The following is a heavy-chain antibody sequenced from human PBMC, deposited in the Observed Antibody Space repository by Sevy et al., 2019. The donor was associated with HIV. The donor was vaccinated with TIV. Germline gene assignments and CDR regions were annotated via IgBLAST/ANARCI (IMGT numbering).Heavy chain of an antibody. D-gene: IGHD3-22*01. CDR2: FDPEDDET. CDR3: ATTKDYYESSGSTFDY. Sequence: ASVKVSCKVSGYRLSQLSMHWVRQAPGKGLEWMGSFDPEDDETIYAQNFQGRVAMTEDTSTDTAYMEMSTSRSEDTAVYYCATTKDYYESSGSTFDYWGQGTLVTVSS. J-gene: IGHJ4*02. CDR1: GYRLSQLS. V-gene: IGHV1-24*01.